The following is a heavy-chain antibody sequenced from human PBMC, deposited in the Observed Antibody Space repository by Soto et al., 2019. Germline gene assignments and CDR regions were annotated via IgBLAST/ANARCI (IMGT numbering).Heavy chain of an antibody. V-gene: IGHV1-3*01. J-gene: IGHJ5*02. Sequence: QVHFVQSGAEVKKPGASVKVSCKASGYTFSGHAIHWLRQAPGQRPGWLGWINAGNSKTYYSEKFEGRVTFTRDTVATTVNMELTSLTSEDTAVYYCGRDQSGTGYYVDWFDPWGQGTLVTVSS. CDR2: INAGNSKT. CDR3: GRDQSGTGYYVDWFDP. CDR1: GYTFSGHA. D-gene: IGHD3-10*02.